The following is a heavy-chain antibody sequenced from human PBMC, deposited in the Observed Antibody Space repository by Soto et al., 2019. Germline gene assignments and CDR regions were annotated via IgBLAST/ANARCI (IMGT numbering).Heavy chain of an antibody. CDR2: TYYRSKWYN. Sequence: SQTLSLTCAISGDSVSSNSAAWNWIRQSPSRGLEWLGRTYYRSKWYNDYAVSVKSRITINPDTSKNQFSLQLNSVTPEDTAVYYCARVVSSGSSHYYYYGMDVWGQGTTVTVSS. V-gene: IGHV6-1*01. CDR3: ARVVSSGSSHYYYYGMDV. D-gene: IGHD6-19*01. J-gene: IGHJ6*02. CDR1: GDSVSSNSAA.